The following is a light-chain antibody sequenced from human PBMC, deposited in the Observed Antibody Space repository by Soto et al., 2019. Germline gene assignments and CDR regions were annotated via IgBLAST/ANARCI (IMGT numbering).Light chain of an antibody. V-gene: IGLV2-14*01. CDR3: SSYTSDNRDYV. CDR2: EVS. CDR1: SSDVGAYTS. Sequence: QSVLTQPAPVSGSPGQSITISCTGSSSDVGAYTSVSWYQQHPGKAPKLMIYEVSNRPSGVSRRFSGSKSGNTASLTISGLQAEDEAHYYCSSYTSDNRDYVFXTGTKVTVL. J-gene: IGLJ1*01.